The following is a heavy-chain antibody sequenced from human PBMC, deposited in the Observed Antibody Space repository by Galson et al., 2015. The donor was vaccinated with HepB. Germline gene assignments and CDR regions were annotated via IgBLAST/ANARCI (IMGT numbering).Heavy chain of an antibody. Sequence: CAISGDSVSSNSATWNWIRQSPSRGLEGLGRTSYRSNWYNDYAVSLKSRITITSDTSKKQFSLHLNSVTPEDTAVYFCARGGILNSGTYSADWFDPWGQGSLVTVSS. CDR2: TSYRSNWYN. D-gene: IGHD1-26*01. V-gene: IGHV6-1*01. CDR3: ARGGILNSGTYSADWFDP. J-gene: IGHJ5*02. CDR1: GDSVSSNSAT.